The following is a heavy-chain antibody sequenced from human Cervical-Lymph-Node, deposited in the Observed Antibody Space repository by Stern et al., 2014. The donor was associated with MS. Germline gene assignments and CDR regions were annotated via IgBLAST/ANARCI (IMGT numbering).Heavy chain of an antibody. CDR2: ISGSSIYT. CDR1: GFTFSDYF. D-gene: IGHD6-13*01. CDR3: AKIQEGSWVDY. V-gene: IGHV3-11*06. J-gene: IGHJ4*02. Sequence: VQLVQSGGGLVKPGGSLRLSCAASGFTFSDYFMTWIRQAPGKGLEWVSYISGSSIYTKYADSVKGRFTISRDNAKSSLYLQMNSLRVEDTALYYCAKIQEGSWVDYWGQGSLVTVSS.